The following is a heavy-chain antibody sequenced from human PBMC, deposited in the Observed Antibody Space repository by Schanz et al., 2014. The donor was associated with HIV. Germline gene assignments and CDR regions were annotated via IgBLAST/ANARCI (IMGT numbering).Heavy chain of an antibody. Sequence: QVQLVESGGGVVQPGRSLRLSCAASGFTFSSYGMHWVRQAPGKGLEWVAVISYDGSNKYYTDSVKDRFTISRDISKNTLYLQMYSLRAEDTAVYYCAKDGSWEAFDAFDIWGQGTMVTVSS. CDR2: ISYDGSNK. CDR3: AKDGSWEAFDAFDI. J-gene: IGHJ3*02. D-gene: IGHD1-26*01. CDR1: GFTFSSYG. V-gene: IGHV3-30*18.